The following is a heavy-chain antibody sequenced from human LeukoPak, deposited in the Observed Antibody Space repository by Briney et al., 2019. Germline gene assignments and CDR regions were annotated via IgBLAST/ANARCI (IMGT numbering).Heavy chain of an antibody. J-gene: IGHJ4*02. CDR1: GFTFSNAW. CDR3: TTVPYRDFWSGTDDY. D-gene: IGHD3-3*01. Sequence: SGGSLRLSCVASGFTFSNAWMSWVRQAPGKGLEWVGRIKSKTDGGTTDYAAPVKGRFTISRDDSKNTLYLQMNSLKTEDTAVYYCTTVPYRDFWSGTDDYWGQGTLVTVSS. V-gene: IGHV3-15*01. CDR2: IKSKTDGGTT.